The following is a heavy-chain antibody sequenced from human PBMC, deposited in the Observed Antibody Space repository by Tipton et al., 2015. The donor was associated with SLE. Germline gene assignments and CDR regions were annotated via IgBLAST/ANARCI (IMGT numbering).Heavy chain of an antibody. J-gene: IGHJ6*03. D-gene: IGHD4-11*01. CDR1: GGSISSYY. CDR3: ARGFTVTGRGYYYYYYMDV. V-gene: IGHV4-59*01. Sequence: TLSLTCTVSGGSISSYYWSWIRQPPGKGLEWIGYIYYSGSTNYNPSLKSRVTISVDTSKNQFSLKLSPVTAADTAVYYCARGFTVTGRGYYYYYYMDVWGKGTTVTVSS. CDR2: IYYSGST.